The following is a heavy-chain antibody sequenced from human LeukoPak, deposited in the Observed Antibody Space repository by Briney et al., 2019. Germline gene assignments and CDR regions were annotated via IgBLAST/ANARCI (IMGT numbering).Heavy chain of an antibody. J-gene: IGHJ5*02. Sequence: GGSLRLSCAASGFTFSSYAMHWVRQAPGKGLEWVAVISYDGSNKYYADSVKGRFTISRDNSKNTLYLQMNSLRAEDTAVYYCARPYSSSWYFWFGPWGQGTLVTASS. CDR1: GFTFSSYA. CDR2: ISYDGSNK. CDR3: ARPYSSSWYFWFGP. D-gene: IGHD6-13*01. V-gene: IGHV3-30-3*01.